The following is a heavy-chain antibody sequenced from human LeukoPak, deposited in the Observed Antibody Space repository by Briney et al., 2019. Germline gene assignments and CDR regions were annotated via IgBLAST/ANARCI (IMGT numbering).Heavy chain of an antibody. CDR3: AREKQYYYYMDV. V-gene: IGHV3-48*03. CDR2: ISSSGSSI. CDR1: GFTFSNYE. Sequence: PGGSLRLSCAASGFTFSNYEMNWVRQAPGKGLEWVSYISSSGSSIYYADSVKGRFTISRDNAKNSLYLQMNSLRAEDTAAYYCAREKQYYYYMDVWGKGTTVTISS. J-gene: IGHJ6*03.